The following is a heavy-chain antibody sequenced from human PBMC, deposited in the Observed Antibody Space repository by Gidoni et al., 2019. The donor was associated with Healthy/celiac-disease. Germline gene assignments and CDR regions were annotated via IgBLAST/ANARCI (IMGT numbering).Heavy chain of an antibody. D-gene: IGHD3-16*01. CDR1: GFSLSTSGVG. V-gene: IGHV2-5*02. CDR3: AHRGESRRPDNNFDY. J-gene: IGHJ4*02. Sequence: QITLKESGPTLVKPTQTLTLTCTFSGFSLSTSGVGVGWIRQPPGKALEWLALIYWDDDKRYSPSLKSRPTITKVTSKNQVVLTMTNMDPVDTATYYCAHRGESRRPDNNFDYWGQGTLVTVSS. CDR2: IYWDDDK.